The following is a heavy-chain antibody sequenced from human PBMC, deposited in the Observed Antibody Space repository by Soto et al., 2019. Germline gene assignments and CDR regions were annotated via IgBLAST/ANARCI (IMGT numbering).Heavy chain of an antibody. CDR1: GFTFSSYA. CDR3: ARGGRAKDTTNYYFDY. CDR2: ISYDGSNK. D-gene: IGHD5-18*01. Sequence: GGSLRLSCAASGFTFSSYAMHWVRQAPGKGLEWVAVISYDGSNKYYADSVKGRFTISRDNSKNTLYLQMNSLRAEDTAVYYCARGGRAKDTTNYYFDYWGQGTLVTVSS. V-gene: IGHV3-30-3*01. J-gene: IGHJ4*02.